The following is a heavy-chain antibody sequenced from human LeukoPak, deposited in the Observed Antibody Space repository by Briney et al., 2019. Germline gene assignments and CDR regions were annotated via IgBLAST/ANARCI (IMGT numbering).Heavy chain of an antibody. CDR1: GGSFSGYY. D-gene: IGHD3-16*01. V-gene: IGHV4-34*01. CDR3: ARAMRWGGAINY. CDR2: INHSGST. Sequence: PSETLSLTCAVYGGSFSGYYWSWIRQPPGKGLEWIGEINHSGSTNYNPSLKSRVTISVDTSKNQFSLKLSSVTAADTAVYYCARAMRWGGAINYWGQGTLVTVSS. J-gene: IGHJ4*02.